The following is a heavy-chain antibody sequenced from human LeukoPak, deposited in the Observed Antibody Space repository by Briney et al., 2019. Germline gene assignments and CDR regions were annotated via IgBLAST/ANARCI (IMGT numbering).Heavy chain of an antibody. D-gene: IGHD2-21*02. CDR3: ARDRSAYRGADCFGSFDC. V-gene: IGHV3-30-3*01. J-gene: IGHJ4*02. CDR1: GFTISSHA. CDR2: ISYDGSNT. Sequence: GGSLRLSCAASGFTISSHAMHWVRQAPGKGLEWGAVISYDGSNTYYADSVKGRFSISRDNSKNTVYLQMNSLRTEDTAVYYCARDRSAYRGADCFGSFDCWGQGTLVTVSS.